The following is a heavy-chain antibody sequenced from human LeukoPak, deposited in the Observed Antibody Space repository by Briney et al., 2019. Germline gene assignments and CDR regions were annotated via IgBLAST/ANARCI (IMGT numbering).Heavy chain of an antibody. CDR3: AKDGGSSSWHWDP. V-gene: IGHV3-23*01. J-gene: IGHJ5*02. D-gene: IGHD6-13*01. Sequence: GGSLRLSCAASGFTFSSYAMSWVRQAPGRGLEWVSGNSGYGDTYYADSVKGRFTISRDNSKDTLYLQMNSLRAEDTAVYHCAKDGGSSSWHWDPWGQGTLVTVSS. CDR1: GFTFSSYA. CDR2: NSGYGDT.